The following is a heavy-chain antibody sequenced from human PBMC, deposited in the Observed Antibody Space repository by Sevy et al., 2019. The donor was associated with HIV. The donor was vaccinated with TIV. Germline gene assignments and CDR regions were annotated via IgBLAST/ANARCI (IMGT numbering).Heavy chain of an antibody. Sequence: GGSLRLSCAASGFTFDDYAMHWVRQAPGRGLEWVSGIGWNSGFIGYADSVKGRFTISRDNAKNSLYLQMNSLRAEDMALYYWAKYKGTAMVNGLDYWGQGTLVTVSS. V-gene: IGHV3-9*03. D-gene: IGHD5-18*01. CDR1: GFTFDDYA. J-gene: IGHJ4*02. CDR2: IGWNSGFI. CDR3: AKYKGTAMVNGLDY.